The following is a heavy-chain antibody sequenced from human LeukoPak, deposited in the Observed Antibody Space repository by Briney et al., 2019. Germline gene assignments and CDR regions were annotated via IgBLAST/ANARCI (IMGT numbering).Heavy chain of an antibody. CDR1: GGSISSGGYS. CDR2: IYHSGST. D-gene: IGHD5-12*01. CDR3: ARDYSGYGYYFDY. V-gene: IGHV4-30-2*01. J-gene: IGHJ4*02. Sequence: SEPLSLTCAVSGGSISSGGYSWSWIRQPPGKGLEWIGYIYHSGSTYYNPSLKSRVTISVDRSKNRFSLKLSSVTAADTAVYYCARDYSGYGYYFDYWGQGTLVTVSS.